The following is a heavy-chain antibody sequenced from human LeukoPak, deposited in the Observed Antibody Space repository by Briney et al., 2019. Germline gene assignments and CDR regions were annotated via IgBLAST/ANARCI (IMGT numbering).Heavy chain of an antibody. CDR1: GGSISSGPYF. Sequence: PSETLSLTCSVSGGSISSGPYFWSWIRQPPGKGLEWIGYIYYSGSTNYNPSLKSRVTISVDTSKNQFSLKLSSVTAADTAVYYCASVDIAVAGKDWYFDLWGRGTLVTVSS. CDR2: IYYSGST. D-gene: IGHD6-19*01. V-gene: IGHV4-61*01. J-gene: IGHJ2*01. CDR3: ASVDIAVAGKDWYFDL.